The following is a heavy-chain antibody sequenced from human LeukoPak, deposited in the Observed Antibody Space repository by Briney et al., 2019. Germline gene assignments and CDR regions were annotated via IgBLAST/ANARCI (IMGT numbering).Heavy chain of an antibody. D-gene: IGHD3-9*01. CDR3: ARDRRPLTGYNAQDY. CDR2: IDWNSRST. Sequence: GGSLRLSCAASGFTFDDYAMQWVRLSPGKGLEWVSRIDWNSRSTVYADSVRGRFTISRDNAKNSLYFQMNSLRPEDTALYYCARDRRPLTGYNAQDYWGQGTLVTVSS. V-gene: IGHV3-9*01. J-gene: IGHJ4*02. CDR1: GFTFDDYA.